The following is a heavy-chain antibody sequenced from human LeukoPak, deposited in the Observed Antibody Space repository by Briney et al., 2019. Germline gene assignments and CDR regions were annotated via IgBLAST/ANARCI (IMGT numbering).Heavy chain of an antibody. CDR1: GGSISSYY. V-gene: IGHV4-59*01. Sequence: SETLSLTCTVSGGSISSYYWSWIRQPPGKGLEWIGYIYYSGSTNYNPSLKSRVTISVDTSKNQFSLKLSSVTAADTAVYYCARDRRMADFWSVGYAFAIWGQGTTVTVSS. CDR2: IYYSGST. CDR3: ARDRRMADFWSVGYAFAI. J-gene: IGHJ3*02. D-gene: IGHD3-3*01.